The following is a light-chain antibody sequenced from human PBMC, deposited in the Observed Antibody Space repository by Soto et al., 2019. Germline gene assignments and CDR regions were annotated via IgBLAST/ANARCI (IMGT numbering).Light chain of an antibody. Sequence: EIVLTQSPATLSLSPGERATLSCRASQSVDNHLAWYQQKPGQAPRLLIYDVSNRATGTPARFSGSGSGTDFTLTISSLEPEDFAVYYCQQYNNWPPWTIGQGTKVDIK. CDR1: QSVDNH. CDR2: DVS. CDR3: QQYNNWPPWT. J-gene: IGKJ1*01. V-gene: IGKV3-11*01.